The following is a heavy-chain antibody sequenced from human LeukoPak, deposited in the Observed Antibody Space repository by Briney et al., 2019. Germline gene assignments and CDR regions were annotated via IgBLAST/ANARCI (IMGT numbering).Heavy chain of an antibody. D-gene: IGHD2-21*02. V-gene: IGHV1-2*02. J-gene: IGHJ4*02. CDR1: GYTFTGYY. CDR3: ARERSYCGGDCSYYFDY. Sequence: GASVKVSCKASGYTFTGYYMHWVRQAPGQGLEWMGWINPNSGGTNYAQKFQGRVTMTRDTSISTAYMELSRLRSDDTAVYFCARERSYCGGDCSYYFDYWGQGTLVTVSS. CDR2: INPNSGGT.